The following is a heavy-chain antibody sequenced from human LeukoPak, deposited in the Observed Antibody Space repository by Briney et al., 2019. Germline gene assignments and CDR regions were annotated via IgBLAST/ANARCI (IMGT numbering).Heavy chain of an antibody. V-gene: IGHV4-59*01. Sequence: SETLSLTCSVSGGSIISYYWTWIRQPPGKGLEWIGYVYDTDTTNYNPPLQSRVTISLDTSNYQFSLTLTSITAADTAVYFCARDLDMADFDYWGQGTLVTVSS. CDR2: VYDTDTT. CDR3: ARDLDMADFDY. J-gene: IGHJ4*02. D-gene: IGHD2-2*03. CDR1: GGSIISYY.